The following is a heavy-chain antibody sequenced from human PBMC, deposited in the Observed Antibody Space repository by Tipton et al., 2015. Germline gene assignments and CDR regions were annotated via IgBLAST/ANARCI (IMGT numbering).Heavy chain of an antibody. CDR3: ARGVNWGGYYYYGMDV. CDR1: GDSISSSNW. J-gene: IGHJ6*02. D-gene: IGHD7-27*01. Sequence: SLSLTCSVSGDSISSSNWWSWVRQPPGKGLEWIGEINHSGSTTYNPSLKSRVSMSIDTSKNQISLRMISVTAADTAVYYCARGVNWGGYYYYGMDVWGQGTTVTVSS. CDR2: INHSGST. V-gene: IGHV4-4*02.